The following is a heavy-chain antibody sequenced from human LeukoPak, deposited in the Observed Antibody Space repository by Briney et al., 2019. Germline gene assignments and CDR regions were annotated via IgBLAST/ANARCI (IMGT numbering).Heavy chain of an antibody. D-gene: IGHD6-19*01. CDR3: ASFVSGWYYFDY. CDR1: GGSISSSNW. Sequence: PSETLSLTCAVSGGSISSSNWWSWVRQPPGKGLEWIGEIYHSGSTNYNPSLKSRVTISVDKSKNQFSLKLSSVTAADTAVYYCASFVSGWYYFDYWGQGTLVTVSS. CDR2: IYHSGST. V-gene: IGHV4-4*02. J-gene: IGHJ4*02.